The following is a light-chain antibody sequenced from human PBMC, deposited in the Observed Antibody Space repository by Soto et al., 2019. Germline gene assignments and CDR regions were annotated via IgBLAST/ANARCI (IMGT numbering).Light chain of an antibody. CDR3: QQRSNWPIT. J-gene: IGKJ5*01. CDR1: QSVSSY. CDR2: DTS. Sequence: EIVLTQSPATLSFSRGERATLSCRASQSVSSYLAWYQQKPGQAPRLLIYDTSNRATGIPARFSGSGSGTDFTLTISSLEPEDSAVYYCQQRSNWPITFGQGTRLEI. V-gene: IGKV3-11*01.